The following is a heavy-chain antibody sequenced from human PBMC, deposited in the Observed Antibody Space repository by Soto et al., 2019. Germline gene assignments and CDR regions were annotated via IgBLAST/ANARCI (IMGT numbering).Heavy chain of an antibody. J-gene: IGHJ4*02. CDR1: GGSVTSANYY. Sequence: QDQLQESGPGLVKPSETLPLTCTVSGGSVTSANYYWSWIRQPPGKGLEWIGLVYNSGTTNYNPSLKSRVTISLDKSKSQFSLKLTSVTAADTAVYYCAREFAFWGQGMLVTVSS. CDR2: VYNSGTT. CDR3: AREFAF. V-gene: IGHV4-61*01.